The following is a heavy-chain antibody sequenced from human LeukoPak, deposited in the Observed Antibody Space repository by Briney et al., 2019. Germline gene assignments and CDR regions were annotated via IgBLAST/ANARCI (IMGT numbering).Heavy chain of an antibody. Sequence: SVKVSCKASRGTLRSHSFSWVRQAPAQGLEWMGRIFAIFVTANYAQKFQGRVTITTDESTSTAHLVLSSLRSEDTAVYYCARDSPSSDGYNYVDCWGQGTLVTVSS. CDR1: RGTLRSHS. D-gene: IGHD5-24*01. CDR3: ARDSPSSDGYNYVDC. J-gene: IGHJ4*02. CDR2: IFAIFVTA. V-gene: IGHV1-69*05.